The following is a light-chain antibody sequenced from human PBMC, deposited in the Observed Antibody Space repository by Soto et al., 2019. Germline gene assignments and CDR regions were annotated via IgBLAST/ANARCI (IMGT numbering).Light chain of an antibody. CDR1: QSVSGN. V-gene: IGKV3-11*01. CDR2: GAS. Sequence: EIVLTQSPGTLSLSPGERATLSCRASQSVSGNLAWYQQKPGQAPRLLIYGASARATGIPARFSGSGSGTDFTLTISSLEPEDFAVYYCQQRSSCPLTFGGGTKVDIK. CDR3: QQRSSCPLT. J-gene: IGKJ4*01.